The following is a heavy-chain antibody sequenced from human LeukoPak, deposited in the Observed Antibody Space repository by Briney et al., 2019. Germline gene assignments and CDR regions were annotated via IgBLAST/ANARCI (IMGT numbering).Heavy chain of an antibody. J-gene: IGHJ3*02. Sequence: SETLSLTCTVSGYSISSGYYWGWIRQPPGKGLEWIGCIYQSGHTFYNPSLESRVTISVDTSKKQFSLKLRSVTAADTAVYYCARHEWGITNAFDIWGQGTMVTVSS. CDR3: ARHEWGITNAFDI. V-gene: IGHV4-38-2*02. D-gene: IGHD1-14*01. CDR1: GYSISSGYY. CDR2: IYQSGHT.